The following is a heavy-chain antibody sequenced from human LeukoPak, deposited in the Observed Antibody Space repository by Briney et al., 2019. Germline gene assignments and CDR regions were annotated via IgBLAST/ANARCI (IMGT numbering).Heavy chain of an antibody. CDR3: ARSGYDYATLVY. CDR2: IIPILGIA. D-gene: IGHD5-12*01. V-gene: IGHV1-69*04. J-gene: IGHJ4*02. Sequence: GASVKVSCKASGGTFSSYAISWVRQAPGQGLEWMGRIIPILGIANYAQKFQGRVTITADKSTSTAYMELSSLRSEDTAVYYCARSGYDYATLVYWGQGTLVTVSS. CDR1: GGTFSSYA.